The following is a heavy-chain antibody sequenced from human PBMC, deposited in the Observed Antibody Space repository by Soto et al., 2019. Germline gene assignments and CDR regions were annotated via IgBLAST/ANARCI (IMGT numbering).Heavy chain of an antibody. CDR2: MNPINGAT. CDR1: GYDFTAYD. V-gene: IGHV1-8*02. CDR3: GRGPSPRAPAGGTPYYYAMDV. D-gene: IGHD6-13*01. Sequence: GASVKVSCKASGYDFTAYDINWVRQASGQGLEWMGWMNPINGATGTARRFQGRVSLSRNTATGTAYLELTSLRSDDTAVYYCGRGPSPRAPAGGTPYYYAMDVWGEGTMVTVFS. J-gene: IGHJ6*04.